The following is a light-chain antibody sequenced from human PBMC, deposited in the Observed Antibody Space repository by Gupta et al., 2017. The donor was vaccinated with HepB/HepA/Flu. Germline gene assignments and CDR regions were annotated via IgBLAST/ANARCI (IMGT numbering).Light chain of an antibody. CDR1: SSDVGGYNY. Sequence: QSALTQPASVSGPPGQSITISCTGTSSDVGGYNYVSWYQQHPGKAPKLMIYDVSNRPSGVSNRFSGSKSGNTASLTITGLQAEDEADYYCSSYTSSSTRGVFGTGTKVTVL. J-gene: IGLJ1*01. V-gene: IGLV2-14*03. CDR2: DVS. CDR3: SSYTSSSTRGV.